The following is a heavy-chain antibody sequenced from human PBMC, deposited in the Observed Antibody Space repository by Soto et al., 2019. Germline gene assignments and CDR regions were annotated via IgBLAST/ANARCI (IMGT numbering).Heavy chain of an antibody. D-gene: IGHD3-22*01. Sequence: ASVKVSGKASGYTFTSYGISWVRQAPGQGLEWMGWISAYNGNTNYAQKLQGRVTMTTDTSTSTAYMELRSLRSDDTAVYYCARDGLYDSSGYYNWFDPWGQGTLVTVSS. CDR1: GYTFTSYG. CDR3: ARDGLYDSSGYYNWFDP. V-gene: IGHV1-18*01. CDR2: ISAYNGNT. J-gene: IGHJ5*02.